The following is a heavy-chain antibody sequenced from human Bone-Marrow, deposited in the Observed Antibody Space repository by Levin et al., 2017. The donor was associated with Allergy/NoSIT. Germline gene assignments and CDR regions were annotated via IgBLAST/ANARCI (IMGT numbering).Heavy chain of an antibody. J-gene: IGHJ2*01. V-gene: IGHV3-9*01. D-gene: IGHD6-25*01. CDR3: TKGDVPARLGSYWYFAL. CDR1: GFTFDDYA. Sequence: SCAASGFTFDDYAMHWVRQVPGKGLEWVSSISWNSGSTGYADSVKGRFTISRDNAKNFLYLQMNSLRHEDTALYYCTKGDVPARLGSYWYFALWGRGTLVTVSS. CDR2: ISWNSGST.